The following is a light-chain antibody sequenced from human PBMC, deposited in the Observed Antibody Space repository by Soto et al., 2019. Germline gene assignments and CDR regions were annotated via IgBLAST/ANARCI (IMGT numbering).Light chain of an antibody. J-gene: IGKJ4*02. Sequence: DIQLTQSPSFLSASVGDRVTITCRASQGISTYLAWYQQEPGKAPKLQIYSASTLQSRVPSRFSCSGSGTEFTLTISSLQPEDFATYYCQQRDTYPPKFGGGTKVDIK. CDR1: QGISTY. V-gene: IGKV1-9*01. CDR2: SAS. CDR3: QQRDTYPPK.